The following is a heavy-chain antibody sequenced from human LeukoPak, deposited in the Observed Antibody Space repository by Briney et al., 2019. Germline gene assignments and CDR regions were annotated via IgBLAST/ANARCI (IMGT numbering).Heavy chain of an antibody. Sequence: GGSLRLSCAASGFTFSSYGMHWVRQAPGKGLEWVAFIRYDGSNKYYADSVKGRFTISTNNSKTTLYLQMNSLRPEDTAVYYCAGVEGGDWFDPWGQGTLVTVSS. J-gene: IGHJ5*02. CDR2: IRYDGSNK. V-gene: IGHV3-30*02. D-gene: IGHD3-16*01. CDR3: AGVEGGDWFDP. CDR1: GFTFSSYG.